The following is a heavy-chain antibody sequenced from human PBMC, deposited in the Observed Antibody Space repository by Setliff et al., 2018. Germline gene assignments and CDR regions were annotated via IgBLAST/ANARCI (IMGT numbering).Heavy chain of an antibody. Sequence: KTSETLSLTCTVSGYSISSGYIWGWIRQPPGKGLEWVGNIGHTGSINYNPSLKSRLTISRDTSKNQVSLKLNSVTATDTAVYYCARDLGHSGDSDYWGQGILVTVSS. CDR3: ARDLGHSGDSDY. V-gene: IGHV4-38-2*02. J-gene: IGHJ4*02. D-gene: IGHD2-21*02. CDR1: GYSISSGYI. CDR2: IGHTGSI.